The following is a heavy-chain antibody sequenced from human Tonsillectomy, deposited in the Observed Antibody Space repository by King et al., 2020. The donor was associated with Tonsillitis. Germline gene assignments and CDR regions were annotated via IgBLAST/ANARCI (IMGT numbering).Heavy chain of an antibody. V-gene: IGHV3-30*18. J-gene: IGHJ4*02. CDR3: AKDRIRFLEWFEAGGFYF. D-gene: IGHD3-3*01. Sequence: VQLVESGGGVVQPGRSLRLSCAASGFTFSSYGMHWVRQAPGKGLEWVAVISYDGSNKYYADSVKGRFTISRDNSKNTLYLQMNSLRAEDTDVYYCAKDRIRFLEWFEAGGFYFWGQGTLVTVSS. CDR1: GFTFSSYG. CDR2: ISYDGSNK.